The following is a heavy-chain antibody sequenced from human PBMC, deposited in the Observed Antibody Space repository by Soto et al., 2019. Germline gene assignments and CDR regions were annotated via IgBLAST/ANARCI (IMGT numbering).Heavy chain of an antibody. CDR3: ARWGGGRYWDYYSIDV. D-gene: IGHD1-26*01. CDR2: ISSSSSYI. CDR1: GFTFSSYS. J-gene: IGHJ6*02. V-gene: IGHV3-21*01. Sequence: EVQLVESGGGLVKPGGSLRLSCAASGFTFSSYSMNWVRQAPGKGLEWVSSISSSSSYIYYADSVKGRFTISRDNAKISLYLQMNSLRAEDTAVYYCARWGGGRYWDYYSIDVWGQGTTVTVSS.